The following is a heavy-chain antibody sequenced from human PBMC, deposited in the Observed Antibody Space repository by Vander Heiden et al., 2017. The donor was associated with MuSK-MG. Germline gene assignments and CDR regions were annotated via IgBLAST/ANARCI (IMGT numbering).Heavy chain of an antibody. D-gene: IGHD5-12*01. CDR1: GGSISSINSY. CDR2: FYYSGNT. V-gene: IGHV4-39*01. Sequence: QLQLQESGPGQVKPSETLSLTCSVSGGSISSINSYWGWIRQPPGKGLEWIGTFYYSGNTYYNPSLKSRVTTSVDTSKNQFSLKLSSVTAADTAVYYCARHPDRATVTRGFGYFDYWGQGTLVTVSS. J-gene: IGHJ4*02. CDR3: ARHPDRATVTRGFGYFDY.